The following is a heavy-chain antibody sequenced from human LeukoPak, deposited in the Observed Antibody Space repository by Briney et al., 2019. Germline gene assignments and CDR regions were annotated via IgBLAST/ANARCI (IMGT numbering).Heavy chain of an antibody. V-gene: IGHV3-23*01. J-gene: IGHJ6*03. CDR3: ASHLTIFGVVTKGYYYMDV. D-gene: IGHD3-3*01. CDR2: ISGSGGSA. Sequence: GGSLRLSCAASGFTFSSYGMSWVRQAPGKGLEWVSVISGSGGSANYADSVKGRFTISRDNSKNTLYLQMSSLRAEDTAVYYCASHLTIFGVVTKGYYYMDVWGKGTTVTVSS. CDR1: GFTFSSYG.